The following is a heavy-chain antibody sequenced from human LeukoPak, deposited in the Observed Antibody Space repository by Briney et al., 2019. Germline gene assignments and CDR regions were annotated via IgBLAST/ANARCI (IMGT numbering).Heavy chain of an antibody. CDR2: ISGSGGST. CDR3: AIGKVYCSSTSCSTYDY. J-gene: IGHJ4*02. Sequence: GGSLRLSCAASGFTFSSYAMCWVRQAPGKGLEWVSAISGSGGSTYYADSVKGRFTISRDNSKNTLYLQMNSLRAEDTAVYYCAIGKVYCSSTSCSTYDYWGQGTLVTVSS. CDR1: GFTFSSYA. D-gene: IGHD2-2*02. V-gene: IGHV3-23*01.